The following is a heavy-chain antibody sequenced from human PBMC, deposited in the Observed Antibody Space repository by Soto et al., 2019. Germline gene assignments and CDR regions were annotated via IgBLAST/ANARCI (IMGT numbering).Heavy chain of an antibody. V-gene: IGHV3-23*01. CDR2: ISGSGGST. J-gene: IGHJ6*03. CDR3: AKDGYGDSGYYYYMDV. D-gene: IGHD4-17*01. CDR1: GFTFSSYA. Sequence: GGSLRLSCAASGFTFSSYATSWVRQAPGKGLEWVSAISGSGGSTYYADSVKGRFTISRDNSKNTLYLQMNSLRAEDTAVYYCAKDGYGDSGYYYYMDVWGKGTTVTVSS.